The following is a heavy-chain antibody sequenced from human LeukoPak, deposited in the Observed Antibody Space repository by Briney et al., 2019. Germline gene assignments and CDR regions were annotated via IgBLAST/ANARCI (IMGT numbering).Heavy chain of an antibody. CDR3: ANLKYSYGYFVDY. V-gene: IGHV4-39*01. CDR1: GGSISSSTNY. CDR2: IYYSGRT. Sequence: SETLSLTCTVSGGSISSSTNYWGWIRQPPGKGLVWIGSIYYSGRTYYNPSLKSRVTISVDTSENQFSLKLSSVTAADTAVFYCANLKYSYGYFVDYWGQGTLVTVSS. J-gene: IGHJ4*02. D-gene: IGHD5-18*01.